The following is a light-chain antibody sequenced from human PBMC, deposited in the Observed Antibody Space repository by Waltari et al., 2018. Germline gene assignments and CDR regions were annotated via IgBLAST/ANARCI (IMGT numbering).Light chain of an antibody. CDR2: DVS. CDR1: SNDVGGYNS. V-gene: IGLV2-14*01. CDR3: SSQSSNDVVL. Sequence: QSALTQPASVSGSPGQSVTIFCAGTSNDVGGYNSVSLYHEHPGQAPRVIIYDVSARPSGVSDRCAGSKSGNTASLTISGLQAEDEAEYYCSSQSSNDVVLFGGGTKLTVL. J-gene: IGLJ2*01.